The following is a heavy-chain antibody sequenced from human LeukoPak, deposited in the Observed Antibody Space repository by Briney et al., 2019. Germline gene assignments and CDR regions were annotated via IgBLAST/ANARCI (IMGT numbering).Heavy chain of an antibody. V-gene: IGHV3-23*01. CDR3: AKDGGSPGKDYYYYYMDV. CDR1: GFTLSSYA. J-gene: IGHJ6*03. Sequence: HTGGSLRLSCAASGFTLSSYAMSWVRQAAGRGLEWVSAISGSGGSTYYADSVKGRFTISRDNSKNTLYLQMNSLRAEDTAVYYCAKDGGSPGKDYYYYYMDVWGKGTTVTISS. CDR2: ISGSGGST. D-gene: IGHD1-26*01.